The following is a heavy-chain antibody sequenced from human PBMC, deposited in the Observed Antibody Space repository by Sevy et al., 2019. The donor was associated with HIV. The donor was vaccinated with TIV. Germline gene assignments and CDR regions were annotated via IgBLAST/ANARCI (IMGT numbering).Heavy chain of an antibody. CDR3: LKTPMTEAAPFFDF. CDR2: ISWKSGSL. Sequence: SLRLSCVGSGFTFEDYALHWVRQAPGKGLEGVSGISWKSGSLDYADSVRGRFTIFRDNAKKTLYLQMDSLRSEDTALYHCLKTPMTEAAPFFDFWGQGTAVTVSS. CDR1: GFTFEDYA. J-gene: IGHJ4*02. V-gene: IGHV3-9*01. D-gene: IGHD6-19*01.